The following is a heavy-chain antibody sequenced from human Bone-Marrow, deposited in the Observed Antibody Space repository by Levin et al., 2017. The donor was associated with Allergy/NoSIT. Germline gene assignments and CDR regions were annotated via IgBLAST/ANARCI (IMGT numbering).Heavy chain of an antibody. V-gene: IGHV4-30-4*01. J-gene: IGHJ5*02. CDR3: AGDGAYCGGDCNLFDP. CDR1: GGSISSGDYY. CDR2: IYYSGST. D-gene: IGHD2-21*02. Sequence: SETLSLTCTVSGGSISSGDYYWSWIRQPPGKGLEWIGYIYYSGSTYYNPSLKSRVTISVDTSKNQFALKLCSVTDADTAVYYCAGDGAYCGGDCNLFDPWGQGTLVTVSA.